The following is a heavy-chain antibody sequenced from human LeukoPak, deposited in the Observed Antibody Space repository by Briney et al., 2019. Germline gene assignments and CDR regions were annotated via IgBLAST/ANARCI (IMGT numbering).Heavy chain of an antibody. CDR3: AKDSSGWYMGPDY. CDR2: ISYDGSNK. J-gene: IGHJ4*02. Sequence: GGSRRLSCAASGFTFSSYGMHWVRQAPGKGLEWVAVISYDGSNKYYADSVKGRFTISRDNSKNTLYLQMNSLRAEDTAVYYCAKDSSGWYMGPDYWGQGTLVTVSS. V-gene: IGHV3-30*18. CDR1: GFTFSSYG. D-gene: IGHD6-19*01.